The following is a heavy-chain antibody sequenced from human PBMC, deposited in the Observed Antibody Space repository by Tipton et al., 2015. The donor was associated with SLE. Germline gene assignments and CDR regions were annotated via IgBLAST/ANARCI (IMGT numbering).Heavy chain of an antibody. J-gene: IGHJ4*02. CDR1: GFTFSIYS. D-gene: IGHD3-16*01. CDR2: ISYDGSNT. Sequence: SLRLSCTTSGFTFSIYSMHWVRQAPGKGLEWVAVISYDGSNTYYADSLKGRFTISRDNAKNSLYLQLNSLRAEDTAVYYCARETSTTFESYIDYWGQGTLVTVSS. CDR3: ARETSTTFESYIDY. V-gene: IGHV3-30-3*01.